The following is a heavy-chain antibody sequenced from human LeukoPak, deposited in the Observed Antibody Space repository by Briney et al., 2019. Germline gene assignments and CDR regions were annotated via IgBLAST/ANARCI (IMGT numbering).Heavy chain of an antibody. V-gene: IGHV3-15*01. Sequence: NPGGSLRLSCAASGFTFSNAWMTWVRQAPGKGLEWVGHIKTKADGGTTDYAAPVRGRFTISRDDSKNTLYLQMNSLKTEDTALYYCTTFFWSSYYSNYYYYYMDVWGKGTTVTVSS. D-gene: IGHD3-3*01. CDR1: GFTFSNAW. J-gene: IGHJ6*03. CDR3: TTFFWSSYYSNYYYYYMDV. CDR2: IKTKADGGTT.